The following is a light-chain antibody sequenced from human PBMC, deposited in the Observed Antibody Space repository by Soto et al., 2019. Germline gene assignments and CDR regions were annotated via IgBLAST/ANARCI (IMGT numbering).Light chain of an antibody. CDR3: SSYAGSNNPYV. CDR2: EVS. V-gene: IGLV2-8*01. Sequence: PPSASGSPGQSVTISFSGTSSDVGGCNYVSWYQQHPGKAPKLMIYEVSKRPSGVPDRFSGSKSGHTASLTVSGLQAEDEADYYCSSYAGSNNPYVFGTGTKVTVL. J-gene: IGLJ1*01. CDR1: SSDVGGCNY.